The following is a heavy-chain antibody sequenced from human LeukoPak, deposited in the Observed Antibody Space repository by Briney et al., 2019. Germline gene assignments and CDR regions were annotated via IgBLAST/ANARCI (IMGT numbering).Heavy chain of an antibody. D-gene: IGHD2-15*01. Sequence: GGSLRLSCAASGLTFSNAWMSWVRQAPGKGLEWVGRIKRKSDGGTTDYAAPVKGRFTISRDNSKNTLYLQMNSLRAEDTAVYYCARDLEVVVVAATAGMDVWGKGTTATVSS. V-gene: IGHV3-15*01. CDR1: GLTFSNAW. CDR2: IKRKSDGGTT. CDR3: ARDLEVVVVAATAGMDV. J-gene: IGHJ6*04.